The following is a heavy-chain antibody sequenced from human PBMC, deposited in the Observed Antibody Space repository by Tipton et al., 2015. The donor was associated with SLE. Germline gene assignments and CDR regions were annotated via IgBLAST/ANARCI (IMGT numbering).Heavy chain of an antibody. CDR2: ISSSSSTI. J-gene: IGHJ4*02. V-gene: IGHV3-48*01. D-gene: IGHD6-19*01. CDR1: GFTFSSYS. Sequence: GSLRLSCAASGFTFSSYSMNWVRQAPGKGLEWVSYISSSSSTIYYADSVKGRFTISRDNAKNSLYLQMNSLRAEDTAVYYCARDLIAVAGSFDYWGQGTLVTVSS. CDR3: ARDLIAVAGSFDY.